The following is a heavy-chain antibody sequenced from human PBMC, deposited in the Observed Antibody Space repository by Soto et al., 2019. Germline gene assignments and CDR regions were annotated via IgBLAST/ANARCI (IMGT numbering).Heavy chain of an antibody. CDR2: IYYSGIT. V-gene: IGHV4-39*01. J-gene: IGHJ4*02. CDR3: ARHGAN. Sequence: SETLSLTCTVSGVSISNSSYYWGWIRRPPGKGLEWIGTIYYSGITYYNPSLKSRVTISVDTSKNQFSLKLTSVTAADTAVYYCARHGANWGQGTLVTVSS. D-gene: IGHD3-10*01. CDR1: GVSISNSSYY.